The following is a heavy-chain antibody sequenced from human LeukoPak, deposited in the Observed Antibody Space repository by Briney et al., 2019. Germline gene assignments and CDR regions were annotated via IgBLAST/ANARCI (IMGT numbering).Heavy chain of an antibody. Sequence: SVKVSCKASGGTFSSYAISWVRQAPGQGLEWMGRIIPIFGTANYAQKFQGRVTITTDESTSTAYMELSSLRSEDTAVYYCARDSVVTAGAFDIWGPGTMVTVSS. J-gene: IGHJ3*02. CDR3: ARDSVVTAGAFDI. CDR2: IIPIFGTA. CDR1: GGTFSSYA. D-gene: IGHD2-21*02. V-gene: IGHV1-69*05.